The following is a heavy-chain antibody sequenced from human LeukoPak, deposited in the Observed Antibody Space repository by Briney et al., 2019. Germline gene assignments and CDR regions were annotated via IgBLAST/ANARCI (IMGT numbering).Heavy chain of an antibody. Sequence: ASVKVSCKASGYTFTGYYMHWVRQAPGQGLEWMGWINPNSGGTNYAQKFQGWVTMTRDTSISTAYMELSRLRSDDTAVYYCAREGIVGATTPAIWFDPWGQGTLVTVSS. J-gene: IGHJ5*02. CDR1: GYTFTGYY. CDR3: AREGIVGATTPAIWFDP. D-gene: IGHD1-26*01. V-gene: IGHV1-2*04. CDR2: INPNSGGT.